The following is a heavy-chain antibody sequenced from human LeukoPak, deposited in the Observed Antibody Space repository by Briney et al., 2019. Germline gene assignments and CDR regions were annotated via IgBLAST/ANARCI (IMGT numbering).Heavy chain of an antibody. V-gene: IGHV1-46*01. CDR2: INPSGGST. CDR3: ARAGGAYYYDSRSDWFDP. D-gene: IGHD3-22*01. Sequence: ASVKVSXKASGYTFTSYYMHWVRQAPGQGLEWMGIINPSGGSTSYAQKFQGRVTMTRDTSTSTVYMELSSLRSEDTAVYYCARAGGAYYYDSRSDWFDPWGQGTLVTVFS. CDR1: GYTFTSYY. J-gene: IGHJ5*02.